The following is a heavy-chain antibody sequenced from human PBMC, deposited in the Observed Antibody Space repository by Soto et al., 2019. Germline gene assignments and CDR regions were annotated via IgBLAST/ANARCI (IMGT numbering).Heavy chain of an antibody. J-gene: IGHJ5*02. V-gene: IGHV4-59*08. CDR1: GGSISSYY. CDR2: IYYSGST. Sequence: PSETLSITCTVSGGSISSYYWSWIRQPPGKGLEWIGYIYYSGSTNYNPSLKSRVTISVDTSKNQFSLKLSSVTAADTAVYYCARLVWSYGTWFDPWGQGTLVTVSS. CDR3: ARLVWSYGTWFDP. D-gene: IGHD5-18*01.